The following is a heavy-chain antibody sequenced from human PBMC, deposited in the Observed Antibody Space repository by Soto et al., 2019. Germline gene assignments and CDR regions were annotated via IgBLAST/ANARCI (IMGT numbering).Heavy chain of an antibody. CDR3: SRQAYDCWSGKTRYYKDV. D-gene: IGHD3-3*01. CDR1: GFTFSGSA. CDR2: IRSKPNNYAT. Sequence: EVQLVESGGGLVQPGGSLKLSCAASGFTFSGSAMHWVRQASGKGLEWVGRIRSKPNNYATAYGASVKGRFNISRDDSKITEYLQMNSLNTEHTAVYYCSRQAYDCWSGKTRYYKDVWGKGTTVTVSS. V-gene: IGHV3-73*01. J-gene: IGHJ6*03.